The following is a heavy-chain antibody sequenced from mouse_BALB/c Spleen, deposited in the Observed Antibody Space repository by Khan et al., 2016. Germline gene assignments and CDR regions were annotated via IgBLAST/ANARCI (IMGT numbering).Heavy chain of an antibody. D-gene: IGHD2-4*01. V-gene: IGHV14-3*02. J-gene: IGHJ3*01. CDR1: GFNIKDTY. CDR3: ARSPYDYEVGFAY. CDR2: IDPANGNT. Sequence: VQLKQSGAELVKPGASVKLSCTASGFNIKDTYMHWVKQRPEQGLEWIGRIDPANGNTKYDPKFQGKVTITADTSSNTAYLQLSSLESEDTAVYDCARSPYDYEVGFAYGGRGTLVTVSA.